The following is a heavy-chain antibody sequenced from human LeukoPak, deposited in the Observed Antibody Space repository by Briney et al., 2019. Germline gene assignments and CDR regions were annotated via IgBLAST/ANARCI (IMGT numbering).Heavy chain of an antibody. V-gene: IGHV3-23*01. CDR3: AKVVAATQYAFDI. D-gene: IGHD2-15*01. Sequence: GGSLRLSCAASGFTFSSYGMSWVRQAPGKGLEWVSAISGSGGSTYYADSVKGRFTISRDNSKNTLYLQMNSLRAEDTAVYYCAKVVAATQYAFDIWGQGTMVTVSS. J-gene: IGHJ3*02. CDR1: GFTFSSYG. CDR2: ISGSGGST.